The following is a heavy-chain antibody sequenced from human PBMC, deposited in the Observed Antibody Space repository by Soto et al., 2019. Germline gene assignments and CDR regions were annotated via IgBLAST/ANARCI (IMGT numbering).Heavy chain of an antibody. J-gene: IGHJ4*02. D-gene: IGHD2-21*02. CDR3: ATAGRRSCGDDCYLDY. Sequence: GASVKVSCKASGYTFSDFYISWVRQAPGQGLEWMGWINPNSGDTNYAQNFKGWVTMTRDTSINTAYMELTRLGPDDTAIYFCATAGRRSCGDDCYLDYWGQGTPVT. V-gene: IGHV1-2*04. CDR2: INPNSGDT. CDR1: GYTFSDFY.